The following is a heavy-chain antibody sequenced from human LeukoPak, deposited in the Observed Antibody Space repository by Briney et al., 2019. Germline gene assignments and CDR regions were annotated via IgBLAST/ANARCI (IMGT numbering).Heavy chain of an antibody. Sequence: ASVKVSCKASGYTFTSYAMNWVRQAPGQGLEWMGWINTNTGNPTYAQGFTGRFVFSLDASVSTAYLQISSLKAEDTAVYYCATKGGMAARPYYYYYYYMDVWGKGTTVTVSS. CDR3: ATKGGMAARPYYYYYYYMDV. D-gene: IGHD6-6*01. CDR1: GYTFTSYA. CDR2: INTNTGNP. V-gene: IGHV7-4-1*02. J-gene: IGHJ6*03.